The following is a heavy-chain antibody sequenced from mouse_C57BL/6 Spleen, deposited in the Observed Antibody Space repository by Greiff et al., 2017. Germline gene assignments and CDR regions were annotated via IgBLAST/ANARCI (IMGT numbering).Heavy chain of an antibody. CDR2: INPSSGYT. D-gene: IGHD3-2*02. Sequence: QVQLQQSGAELARPGASVKMSCTASGYTFTSYTMHWVQQRPGQGLEWIGYINPSSGYTKYNQKFKDKATLTADKSSSTAYMQLSSLTSEDSAVYYCARSGAQATWFAYWGQGTLVTVSA. CDR3: ARSGAQATWFAY. V-gene: IGHV1-4*01. CDR1: GYTFTSYT. J-gene: IGHJ3*01.